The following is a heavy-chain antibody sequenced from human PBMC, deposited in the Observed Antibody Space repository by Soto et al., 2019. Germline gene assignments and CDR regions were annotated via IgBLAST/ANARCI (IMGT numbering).Heavy chain of an antibody. D-gene: IGHD4-17*01. CDR2: ISGSGRSA. V-gene: IGHV3-23*01. J-gene: IGHJ1*01. CDR1: GFTFTTYA. Sequence: EVQILQSGGGLVQPGESLRLSCAASGFTFTTYAMTWIRQAPGKGLEWVASISGSGRSANYSDSAKGRFVLSRDNSKNTVFLEMTSLRVGDSAVYFCARDYGESGYWGQGTLLTVSS. CDR3: ARDYGESGY.